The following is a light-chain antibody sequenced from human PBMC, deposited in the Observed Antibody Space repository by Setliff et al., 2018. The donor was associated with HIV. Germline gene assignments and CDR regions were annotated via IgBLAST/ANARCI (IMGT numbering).Light chain of an antibody. V-gene: IGLV2-8*01. J-gene: IGLJ3*02. Sequence: QSVLTQPASVSGSPGQSITISCTATGSDAGLYKSVSWYQQQPGKAPKVIIIEVRNRPSGVPDRFSGSKSGNTASLTVSGLQVEDEADYYCSSYAGSNNWVFGGGT. CDR2: EVR. CDR3: SSYAGSNNWV. CDR1: GSDAGLYKS.